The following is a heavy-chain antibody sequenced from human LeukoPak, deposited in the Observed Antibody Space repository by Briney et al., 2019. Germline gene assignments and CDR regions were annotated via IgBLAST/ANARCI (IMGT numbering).Heavy chain of an antibody. D-gene: IGHD6-13*01. J-gene: IGHJ4*02. V-gene: IGHV3-74*01. CDR1: GFTFSTYW. CDR3: VIPPQAAGYRIIDY. CDR2: INTDGSTT. Sequence: GGSLRLSCAASGFTFSTYWMHWVRQAPGKGLVWVSRINTDGSTTGYADSVKGRFTISRDNAKNSLYLQMNSLRAEDTAVYYCVIPPQAAGYRIIDYWGQGTLVTVSS.